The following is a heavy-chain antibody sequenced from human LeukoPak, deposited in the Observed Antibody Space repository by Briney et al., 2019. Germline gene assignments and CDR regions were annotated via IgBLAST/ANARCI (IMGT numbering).Heavy chain of an antibody. CDR2: ISRSGSTK. D-gene: IGHD6-13*01. J-gene: IGHJ4*02. V-gene: IGHV3-11*04. CDR3: ARDWARYSRKWYYFDY. Sequence: PGGSLRLSCAASGFTFSDYNMRWIRQAPGKGLEWVSSISRSGSTKYYADSVKGRFTISRDNSKNTLYLQMNSLRAEDRAVYYCARDWARYSRKWYYFDYWGQGTLVTVSS. CDR1: GFTFSDYN.